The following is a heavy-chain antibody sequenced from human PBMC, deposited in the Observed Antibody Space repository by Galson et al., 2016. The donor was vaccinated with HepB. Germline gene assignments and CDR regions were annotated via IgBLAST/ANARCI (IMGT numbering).Heavy chain of an antibody. CDR2: ISDSGVSL. CDR1: GFTFSRYA. J-gene: IGHJ5*02. D-gene: IGHD6-13*01. Sequence: SLRLSCAASGFTFSRYAITWFRQPPGTGLEWVSAISDSGVSLHYADSVKARLTISRDNSEDTVSLQMDSLRAEDTAMYFRAKGSSSWFPSGWFDGWGQGTLVIVSS. CDR3: AKGSSSWFPSGWFDG. V-gene: IGHV3-23*01.